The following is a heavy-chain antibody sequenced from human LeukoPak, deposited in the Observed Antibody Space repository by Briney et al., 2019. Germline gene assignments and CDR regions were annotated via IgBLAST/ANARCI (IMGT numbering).Heavy chain of an antibody. Sequence: ASVKVSCKASGYTFTSYDINWVRQPTGQGLEWMGWMNPNSGNTGYAQKFQGRVTMTSNTSISTAYMELSSLRSEDTAVYYCERVREYDILTGYYSFDYWGQGTLVTVSS. J-gene: IGHJ4*02. CDR2: MNPNSGNT. D-gene: IGHD3-9*01. CDR1: GYTFTSYD. CDR3: ERVREYDILTGYYSFDY. V-gene: IGHV1-8*01.